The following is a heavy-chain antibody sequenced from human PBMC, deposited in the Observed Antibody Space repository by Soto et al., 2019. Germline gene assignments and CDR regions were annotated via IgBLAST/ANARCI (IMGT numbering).Heavy chain of an antibody. J-gene: IGHJ3*02. V-gene: IGHV5-10-1*01. CDR2: IDPSDSYT. D-gene: IGHD3-22*01. CDR3: ASSRYYDSSGYLVAAFDI. CDR1: ECSFVSYW. Sequence: PGVPNKIWYKGAECSFVSYWISWVRKITGKGLEWMGRIDPSDSYTNYSPSFQGHVTISADKSISTAYLQWSSLKASDTAMYYCASSRYYDSSGYLVAAFDIWGQATMVTVSS.